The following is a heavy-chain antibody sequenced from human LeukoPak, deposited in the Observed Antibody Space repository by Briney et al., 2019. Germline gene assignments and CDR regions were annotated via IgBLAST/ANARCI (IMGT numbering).Heavy chain of an antibody. D-gene: IGHD3-22*01. CDR2: ISGSGGST. Sequence: GGSLRLSCAASGFTFSSYAMSWVRQAPGKGLEWVSAISGSGGSTYYADSVKGRFTISRDNSKNTLYMQMNSLRAEDTAVYYCAKKNAGYYDSSGYRYDYWGQGTLVTVSS. V-gene: IGHV3-23*01. J-gene: IGHJ4*02. CDR3: AKKNAGYYDSSGYRYDY. CDR1: GFTFSSYA.